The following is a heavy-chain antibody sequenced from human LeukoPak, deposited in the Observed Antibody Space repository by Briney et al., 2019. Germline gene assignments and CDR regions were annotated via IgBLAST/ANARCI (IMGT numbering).Heavy chain of an antibody. Sequence: MPSETLSLTCAVYGGSFSGYYWSWIRQPPGKGLEWIGEINHSGSTNYNPPLKSRVTISVDTSKNQFSLKLSSVTAADTAVYYCASIVVVPAAIFDYWGQGTLVTVSS. CDR2: INHSGST. J-gene: IGHJ4*02. CDR3: ASIVVVPAAIFDY. D-gene: IGHD2-2*01. V-gene: IGHV4-34*01. CDR1: GGSFSGYY.